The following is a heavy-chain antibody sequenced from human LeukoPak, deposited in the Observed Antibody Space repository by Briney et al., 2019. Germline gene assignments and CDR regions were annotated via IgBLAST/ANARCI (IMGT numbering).Heavy chain of an antibody. Sequence: SETLSLTCTVSGGSISSYYWSWIRQPPGKGLEWIGYIYYSGSTNYNPSLKSRVTISVDTSKNQFSLKLSSMTAADTAVYYCASLSGSYLSSYNWFDPWGQGTLVTVSS. CDR3: ASLSGSYLSSYNWFDP. V-gene: IGHV4-59*01. CDR1: GGSISSYY. D-gene: IGHD1-26*01. J-gene: IGHJ5*02. CDR2: IYYSGST.